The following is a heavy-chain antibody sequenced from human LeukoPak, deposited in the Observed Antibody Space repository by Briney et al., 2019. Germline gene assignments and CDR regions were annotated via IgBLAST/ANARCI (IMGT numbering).Heavy chain of an antibody. CDR2: ISSSSSYI. V-gene: IGHV3-21*01. Sequence: PGGSLRLSCAASGFTFSTYSMTWVRQAPGKGLEWVSSISSSSSYIYYADSVKGRFTISRDNAKNSLYLQMNSLRAEDTAVYYCARDRVWFGEMTPTGMDVWGKGTTVTVSS. CDR1: GFTFSTYS. CDR3: ARDRVWFGEMTPTGMDV. D-gene: IGHD3-10*01. J-gene: IGHJ6*03.